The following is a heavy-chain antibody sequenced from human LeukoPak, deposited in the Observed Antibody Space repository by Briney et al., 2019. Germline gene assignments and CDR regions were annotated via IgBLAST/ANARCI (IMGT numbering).Heavy chain of an antibody. V-gene: IGHV3-23*01. J-gene: IGHJ4*02. CDR2: ISGSGGST. Sequence: GGSLSLSCAASGFTFSSYAMSWVRQAPGKGLEWVSAISGSGGSTYYADSVKGRFTISRDNSKNTLYLQMNSLRAEDTAVYYCARPYRLAGTIGYWGQGTLVTVSS. CDR3: ARPYRLAGTIGY. D-gene: IGHD6-13*01. CDR1: GFTFSSYA.